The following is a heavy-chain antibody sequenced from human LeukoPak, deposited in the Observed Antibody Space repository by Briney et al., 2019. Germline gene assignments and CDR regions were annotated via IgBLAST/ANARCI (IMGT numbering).Heavy chain of an antibody. J-gene: IGHJ4*02. Sequence: PSETLSLTCTVSGGSISSSSYYWGWIRQPPGKGLEWIGSIYYSGSTYYNPSLKRRVTISVETSKNQFSLKLSSVTAADTAVYYCARDIGPYGGKISWGQGTLVTVSS. V-gene: IGHV4-39*07. CDR2: IYYSGST. CDR3: ARDIGPYGGKIS. CDR1: GGSISSSSYY. D-gene: IGHD4-23*01.